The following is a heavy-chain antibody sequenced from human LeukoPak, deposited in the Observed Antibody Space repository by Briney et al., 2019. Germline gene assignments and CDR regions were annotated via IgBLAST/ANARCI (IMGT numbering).Heavy chain of an antibody. J-gene: IGHJ4*02. Sequence: SETLSLTCAVYGGSFSGYYWRWIRQPPGKGLEWIAEINHSGSTNYNPSLKSRVTISVDTSKNQFSLKLSSVTAADTAVYYCAREELDYYDSSGYYTPFDYWGQGTLVTVSS. CDR2: INHSGST. V-gene: IGHV4-34*01. D-gene: IGHD3-22*01. CDR3: AREELDYYDSSGYYTPFDY. CDR1: GGSFSGYY.